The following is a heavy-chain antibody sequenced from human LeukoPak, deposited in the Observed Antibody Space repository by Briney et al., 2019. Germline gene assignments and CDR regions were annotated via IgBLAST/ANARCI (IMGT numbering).Heavy chain of an antibody. CDR2: MNPNSGNT. CDR3: ARAIAARRNYYYYMDV. V-gene: IGHV1-8*01. J-gene: IGHJ6*03. D-gene: IGHD6-6*01. Sequence: ASVKVSCKASGYTFTGYDINWVRQATGQGLEWMGWMNPNSGNTGYAQKFQGRVTMTRNTSISTAYTELSSLRSEDTAVYYCARAIAARRNYYYYMDVWGKGTTVTVSS. CDR1: GYTFTGYD.